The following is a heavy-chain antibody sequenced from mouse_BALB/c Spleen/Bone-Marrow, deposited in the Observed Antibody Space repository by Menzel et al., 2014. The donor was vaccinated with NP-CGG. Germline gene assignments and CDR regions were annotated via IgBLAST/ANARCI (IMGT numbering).Heavy chain of an antibody. CDR3: AVYYYGRSSFAY. CDR2: IDPANVNT. CDR1: DFNIKDAY. Sequence: VQLQQPGAELVKPGASVKLSCTASDFNIKDAYMHWVKQRPEQGLEWTGRIDPANVNTKYDTKFQGKATITADTSSNTAYLLLSSLTSEDTAVYYCAVYYYGRSSFAYWGQGTLVTVSA. J-gene: IGHJ3*01. D-gene: IGHD1-1*01. V-gene: IGHV14-3*02.